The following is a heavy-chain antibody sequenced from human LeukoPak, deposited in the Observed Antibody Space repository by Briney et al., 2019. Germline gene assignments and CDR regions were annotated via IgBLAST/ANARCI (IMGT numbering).Heavy chain of an antibody. CDR3: AGGAYYDFWSGYYVSSPFDY. CDR1: GFTFSNYW. Sequence: GGSLRLSCEASGFTFSNYWMSWVRQAPGKGLEWVANINPDESEKYYVGSVEGRFTVSRDNAKNSLYLQMNSLRAEDTAVYYCAGGAYYDFWSGYYVSSPFDYWGQGTLVTVSS. J-gene: IGHJ4*02. CDR2: INPDESEK. V-gene: IGHV3-7*04. D-gene: IGHD3-3*01.